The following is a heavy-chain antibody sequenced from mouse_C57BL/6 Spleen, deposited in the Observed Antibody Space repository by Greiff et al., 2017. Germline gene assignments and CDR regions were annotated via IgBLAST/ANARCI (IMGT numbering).Heavy chain of an antibody. V-gene: IGHV1-55*01. D-gene: IGHD1-1*01. J-gene: IGHJ2*01. CDR1: GYTFTSYW. CDR2: IYPGSGST. CDR3: ARDNGSSSYCDY. Sequence: VQLQQPGAELVKPGASVKLSCKASGYTFTSYWITWVKQRPGQGLEWIGVIYPGSGSTNYNEKFKGKGTLTVATSSSTAYMQLSSLTSEASAIYYCARDNGSSSYCDYWGQGTTLTVSS.